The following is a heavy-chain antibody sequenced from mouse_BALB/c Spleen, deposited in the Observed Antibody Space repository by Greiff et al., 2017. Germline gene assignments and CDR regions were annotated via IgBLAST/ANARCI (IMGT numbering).Heavy chain of an antibody. CDR3: AKGAMITTERLYAMDY. CDR1: GYTFTSYT. D-gene: IGHD2-4*01. V-gene: IGHV1-4*01. J-gene: IGHJ4*01. Sequence: VKLQESGAELARPGASVKMSCKASGYTFTSYTMHWVKQRPGQGLEWIGYINPSSGYTNYNQKFKDKATLTADKSSSTAYMQLSSLTSEDSAVYYCAKGAMITTERLYAMDYWGQGTSVTVSS. CDR2: INPSSGYT.